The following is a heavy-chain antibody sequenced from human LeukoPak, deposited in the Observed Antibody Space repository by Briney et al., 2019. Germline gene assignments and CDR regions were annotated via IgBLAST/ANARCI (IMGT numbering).Heavy chain of an antibody. J-gene: IGHJ4*02. D-gene: IGHD1-26*01. CDR1: GGSFSGYY. CDR3: ARLAYSGIHNG. Sequence: SETLSLTCAVYGGSFSGYYWSWIRQPPGKGLEGIGEINHSGSTNYNPSLKSRVTISVDTSKNQFSLKLSSVTAADTAVYYCARLAYSGIHNGWGQGTLVTVSS. CDR2: INHSGST. V-gene: IGHV4-34*01.